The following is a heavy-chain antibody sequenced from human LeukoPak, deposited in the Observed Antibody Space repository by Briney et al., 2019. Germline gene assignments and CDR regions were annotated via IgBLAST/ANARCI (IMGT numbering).Heavy chain of an antibody. CDR3: ASAPSEIGGYYPEYFRH. V-gene: IGHV3-74*01. CDR2: IKIDGST. CDR1: GFTFSTYL. D-gene: IGHD3-22*01. Sequence: GGALRHSCAASGFTFSTYLMHWVRQALGKGWGWVPRIKIDGSTKYADSVKGRFTISRDNANNTLSLQMNSLSPEDTGVYYCASAPSEIGGYYPEYFRHWGQGTLVTVSS. J-gene: IGHJ1*01.